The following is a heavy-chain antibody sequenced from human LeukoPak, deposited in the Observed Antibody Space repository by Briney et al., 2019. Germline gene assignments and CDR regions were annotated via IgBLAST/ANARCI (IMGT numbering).Heavy chain of an antibody. Sequence: SETLSLTCTVSGGSISYYYWSWLRQAPGKGLEWIGYIYYSGTTNYNPSLKSRVTISVDTSKNQFSLQLRSVTAADTAVYYCAREDPQTTVPEGMDVWGQGTTVTVSS. D-gene: IGHD4-17*01. CDR3: AREDPQTTVPEGMDV. J-gene: IGHJ6*02. V-gene: IGHV4-59*01. CDR1: GGSISYYY. CDR2: IYYSGTT.